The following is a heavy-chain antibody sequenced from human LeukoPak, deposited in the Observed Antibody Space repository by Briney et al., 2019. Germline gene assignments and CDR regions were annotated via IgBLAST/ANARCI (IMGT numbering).Heavy chain of an antibody. D-gene: IGHD2/OR15-2a*01. CDR2: IWYDGTNK. CDR1: GFSFSSYG. V-gene: IGHV3-33*01. CDR3: ARVYSNSPEYGMDV. J-gene: IGHJ6*02. Sequence: GGSLRLSCAASGFSFSSYGMHWVRQAAGEGLEWVAVIWYDGTNKYYADSVKGRFTISRDNSKNTLYLQMNSLRAEDTAVYYCARVYSNSPEYGMDVWGQGTTVTVSS.